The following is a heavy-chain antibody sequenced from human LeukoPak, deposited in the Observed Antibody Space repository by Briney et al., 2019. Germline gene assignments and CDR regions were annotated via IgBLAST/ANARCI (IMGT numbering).Heavy chain of an antibody. J-gene: IGHJ3*02. D-gene: IGHD2/OR15-2a*01. CDR1: GGSISSGGYY. CDR2: IYHSGST. Sequence: SQTLSLTCTVSGGSISSGGYYWSWIRQPPGKGLEWIGYIYHSGSTYYNPSLKSRVTISVDRSKNQFSLKLSSVTAADTAVYFCARRYSHNSPDAFDIWGQGTMVTVSS. CDR3: ARRYSHNSPDAFDI. V-gene: IGHV4-30-2*01.